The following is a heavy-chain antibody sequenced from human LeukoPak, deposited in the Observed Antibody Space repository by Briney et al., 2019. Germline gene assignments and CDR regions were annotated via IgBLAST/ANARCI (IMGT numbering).Heavy chain of an antibody. CDR1: GGSISSHY. Sequence: PSETLSLSCTVSGGSISSHYRSWIRQPPGKGLEWVGYIYYSGNTNYNPSPKSRVTISLATSKNKSSLKLTSVTAADTAVYYCARMIIPRAYRFSTDGFDIWGHGTVVTVSS. D-gene: IGHD2-2*01. CDR2: IYYSGNT. CDR3: ARMIIPRAYRFSTDGFDI. V-gene: IGHV4-59*11. J-gene: IGHJ3*02.